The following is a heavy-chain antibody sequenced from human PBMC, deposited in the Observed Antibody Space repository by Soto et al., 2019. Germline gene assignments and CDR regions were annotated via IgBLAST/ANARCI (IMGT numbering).Heavy chain of an antibody. CDR1: GDSISSYF. V-gene: IGHV4-59*01. D-gene: IGHD3-3*01. CDR2: IYYSGST. CDR3: ARLIFGVFPTPYYYYYMDV. J-gene: IGHJ6*03. Sequence: PSETLSLTCTVSGDSISSYFWSWIRQPPGRGLEWIGYIYYSGSTNYNPSLKSRVTISVDTSKSQFSLELSSVTAADTAVYYCARLIFGVFPTPYYYYYMDVWGKGTTVTVSS.